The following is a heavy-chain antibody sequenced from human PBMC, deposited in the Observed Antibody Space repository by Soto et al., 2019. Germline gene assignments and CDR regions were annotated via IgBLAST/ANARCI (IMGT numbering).Heavy chain of an antibody. CDR2: INPSGGST. CDR3: ARERVDCSGGSCYAVNNWFDP. D-gene: IGHD2-15*01. Sequence: ASVKVSCKASGYTFTSYYMHWVRQAPGQGLEWMGIINPSGGSTSYAQKFQGRVTMTRDTSTSTVYMELSSLRSEDTAVYYCARERVDCSGGSCYAVNNWFDPWGQGTLVTVSS. V-gene: IGHV1-46*03. J-gene: IGHJ5*02. CDR1: GYTFTSYY.